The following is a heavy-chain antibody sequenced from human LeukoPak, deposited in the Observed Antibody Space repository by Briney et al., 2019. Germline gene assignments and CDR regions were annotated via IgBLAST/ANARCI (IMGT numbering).Heavy chain of an antibody. D-gene: IGHD3-22*01. J-gene: IGHJ1*01. V-gene: IGHV4-61*08. CDR2: IYYSGNT. Sequence: SETLSLTCTVSGGSISSGGYYWSWIRQPPGKGLEWIGYIYYSGNTNYNPSLKSRVTISVDTSKNQFSLKLSSVTAADTAVYYCARSYYDSSGYYWGEYFQHWGQGTLVTVSS. CDR3: ARSYYDSSGYYWGEYFQH. CDR1: GGSISSGGYY.